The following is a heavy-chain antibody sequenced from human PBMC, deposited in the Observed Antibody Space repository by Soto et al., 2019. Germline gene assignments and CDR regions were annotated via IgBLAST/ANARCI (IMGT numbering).Heavy chain of an antibody. J-gene: IGHJ4*02. CDR1: GFTFSSYW. CDR2: IKQDGSEK. Sequence: EVQLVESGGGLVQPGGSLRLSCAASGFTFSSYWMSWVRQAPGKGLEWVANIKQDGSEKYYVDSVKGRFTISRDNAKKSLYVQMNSLSAEDPAVYYCARDSGGWRYYRFDYWGQGTLVTVSS. CDR3: ARDSGGWRYYRFDY. D-gene: IGHD6-19*01. V-gene: IGHV3-7*04.